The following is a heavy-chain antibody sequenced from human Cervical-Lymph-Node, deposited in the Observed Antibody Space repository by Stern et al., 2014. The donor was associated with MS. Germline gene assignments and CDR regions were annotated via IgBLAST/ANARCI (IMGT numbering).Heavy chain of an antibody. V-gene: IGHV1-3*01. J-gene: IGHJ3*02. CDR3: ARSIAGYGDFYHGAFDI. CDR1: GYTFISYA. D-gene: IGHD4-17*01. CDR2: ITPGNGNT. Sequence: VQLVESGAEVKKPGASVTISCKASGYTFISYAIHWVRQAPGQRLEWMGWITPGNGNTRYSQKFQDRVTITRDTSASTAYVELSGLRSEDTAVYYCARSIAGYGDFYHGAFDIWGQGTVVTVSS.